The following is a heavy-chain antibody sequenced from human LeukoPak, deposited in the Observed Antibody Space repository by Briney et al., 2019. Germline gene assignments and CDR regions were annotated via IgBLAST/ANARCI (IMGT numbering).Heavy chain of an antibody. Sequence: GGSLRLSCAASDFTLSRYWMTWVRQAPGGGLEWVANINGEGGDKYYGDSVKGRFSISRDNAENSLFLQMNNLRVEDSAVYYCARGGSGSSKYWVFWGQGTLVTVSS. CDR3: ARGGSGSSKYWVF. CDR2: INGEGGDK. CDR1: DFTLSRYW. V-gene: IGHV3-7*01. D-gene: IGHD2-8*02. J-gene: IGHJ4*02.